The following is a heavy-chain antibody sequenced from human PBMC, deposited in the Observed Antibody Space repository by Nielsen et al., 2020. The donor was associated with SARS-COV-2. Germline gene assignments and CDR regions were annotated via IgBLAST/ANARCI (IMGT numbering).Heavy chain of an antibody. CDR3: AKDRSHLRIAVADDAFDI. CDR2: ISSSGSTI. Sequence: GGSLRLSCAASGFTFSSYEMNWVRQAPGKGLEWVSYISSSGSTIYYADSVKGRFTISRDNAKNTLYLQMNSLRAEDTAVYYCAKDRSHLRIAVADDAFDIWGQGTMVTVSS. V-gene: IGHV3-48*03. CDR1: GFTFSSYE. D-gene: IGHD6-19*01. J-gene: IGHJ3*02.